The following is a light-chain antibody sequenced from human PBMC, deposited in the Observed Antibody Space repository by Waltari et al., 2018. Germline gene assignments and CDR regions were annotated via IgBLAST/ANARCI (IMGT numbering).Light chain of an antibody. Sequence: QSALTQPASVSGSPGQSFTISCTGTSSDVGGYNLVSWYQQHPGKAPNLLIYDVSERPSGVSSRFSGSKSGNTASLTISGIQADDEADYYCCSYAGSFTWVFGGGTKVTVL. CDR2: DVS. J-gene: IGLJ3*02. CDR1: SSDVGGYNL. CDR3: CSYAGSFTWV. V-gene: IGLV2-23*02.